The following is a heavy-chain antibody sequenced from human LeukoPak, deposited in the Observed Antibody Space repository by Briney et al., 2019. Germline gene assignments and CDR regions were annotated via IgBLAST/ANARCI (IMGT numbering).Heavy chain of an antibody. CDR2: ISAYNGNT. J-gene: IGHJ4*02. CDR1: ASAFTSYG. V-gene: IGHV1-18*01. CDR3: ARGGLGYCTN. Sequence: ASVKLSCKASASAFTSYGISWVRHAPGQGLEWMGWISAYNGNTNYAQKLQGRVTMTTDTSTSTAYMELRSLRSDDTAVYYCARGGLGYCTNWGQGTLVSVSS. D-gene: IGHD2-8*01.